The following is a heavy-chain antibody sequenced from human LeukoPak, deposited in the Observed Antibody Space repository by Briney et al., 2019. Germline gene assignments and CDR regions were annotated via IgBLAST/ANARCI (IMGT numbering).Heavy chain of an antibody. CDR1: GASVSSIGYS. V-gene: IGHV4-30-2*01. CDR2: IYQSGSA. D-gene: IGHD3-22*01. CDR3: ARNSYYDNSGEGAFDI. J-gene: IGHJ3*02. Sequence: SETLSLTCGVSGASVSSIGYSWSWVRQPPGRGLEWLGYIYQSGSASYNPSLQSRVTISIDKSKNQFSLNLNSVTAADTAVYYCARNSYYDNSGEGAFDIWGQGTMVTVSS.